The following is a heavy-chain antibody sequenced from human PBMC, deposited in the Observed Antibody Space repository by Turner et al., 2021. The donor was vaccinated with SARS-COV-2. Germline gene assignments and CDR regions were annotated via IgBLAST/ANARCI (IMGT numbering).Heavy chain of an antibody. J-gene: IGHJ4*02. CDR1: GGSISSSSYY. CDR2: IYYSGST. D-gene: IGHD1-1*01. CDR3: ARLRPTQNFDY. Sequence: QLQLQESGPGLVKPSETLSLTCTVSGGSISSSSYYWGWIRQPPGKGLEWIGSIYYSGSTYYIQSLKSRVTISVDTSKNQFSLKLSSVTAADTAVYYCARLRPTQNFDYWGQGTLVTVSS. V-gene: IGHV4-39*01.